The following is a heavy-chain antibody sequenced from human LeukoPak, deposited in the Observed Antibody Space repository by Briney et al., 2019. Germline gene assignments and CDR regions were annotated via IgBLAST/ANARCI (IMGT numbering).Heavy chain of an antibody. D-gene: IGHD2-21*01. V-gene: IGHV3-30*02. CDR2: IRYDGSNK. J-gene: IGHJ4*02. Sequence: GGSLRLSCVASEFTFSSYGMHWVRQAPGKGLEWVAFIRYDGSNKYYADSVKGRFTISRDNSKDMLYLQMNSLRAEDTAIYYCAKGREAYCGGDCYSAFDYWGQGTLVTVSS. CDR3: AKGREAYCGGDCYSAFDY. CDR1: EFTFSSYG.